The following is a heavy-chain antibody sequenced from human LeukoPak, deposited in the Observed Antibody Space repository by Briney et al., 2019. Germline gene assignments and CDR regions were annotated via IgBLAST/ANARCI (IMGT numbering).Heavy chain of an antibody. CDR2: IYYSGST. CDR1: GGSISSSSDY. D-gene: IGHD5-12*01. V-gene: IGHV4-39*01. Sequence: SETLSLTCTVSGGSISSSSDYWGWIRQPPGKGLEWTGSIYYSGSTYYNPSLKSRVTISVDTSKNQFSLKLSSVTAADTAVYYCAGLPYYYYYYMDVWGKGTTVTVSS. CDR3: AGLPYYYYYYMDV. J-gene: IGHJ6*03.